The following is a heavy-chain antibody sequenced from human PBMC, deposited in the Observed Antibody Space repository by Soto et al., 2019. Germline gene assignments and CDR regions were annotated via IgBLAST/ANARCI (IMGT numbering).Heavy chain of an antibody. D-gene: IGHD2-15*01. CDR3: AHRRSGFCSGGSCSPFDF. V-gene: IGHV2-5*02. CDR1: GFSLSTSGVG. CDR2: IYWDDDK. J-gene: IGHJ4*02. Sequence: GPTLVNPTQTLTLTCTFSGFSLSTSGVGVGWIRQPPGKALEWLADIYWDDDKRYSPSLKSRLTITKDISKNQVVLTMTNMDPVDTATYYCAHRRSGFCSGGSCSPFDFWGQGTLVTVSS.